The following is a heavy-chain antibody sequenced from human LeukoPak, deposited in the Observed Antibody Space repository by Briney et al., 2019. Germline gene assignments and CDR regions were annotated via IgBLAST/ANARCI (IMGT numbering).Heavy chain of an antibody. CDR3: ARLPRSYYYYYYMDV. CDR1: GGSISSYY. V-gene: IGHV4-59*01. Sequence: SETLSLTCTVSGGSISSYYWSWIRQPPGKGLEWIGYIYYSGSTNYNPSLKSRVTISVDTSKNQFSLKLSSVTAADTAVYYCARLPRSYYYYYYMDVWGKGTPVTVSS. CDR2: IYYSGST. J-gene: IGHJ6*03.